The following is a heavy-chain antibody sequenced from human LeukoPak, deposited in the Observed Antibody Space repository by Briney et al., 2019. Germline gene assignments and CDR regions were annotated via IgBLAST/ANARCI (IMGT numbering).Heavy chain of an antibody. D-gene: IGHD1-1*01. CDR2: ISASGRST. Sequence: PGGSLRLSCAASGFTFDNFGMTWVRQAAGKGLQWVSRISASGRSTTYADSVKGRFTISRDNSENTLYLQINSLRVEDTAVYYCAKDTPTTGYHLDSWGQGTLVTVSS. J-gene: IGHJ4*02. V-gene: IGHV3-23*01. CDR3: AKDTPTTGYHLDS. CDR1: GFTFDNFG.